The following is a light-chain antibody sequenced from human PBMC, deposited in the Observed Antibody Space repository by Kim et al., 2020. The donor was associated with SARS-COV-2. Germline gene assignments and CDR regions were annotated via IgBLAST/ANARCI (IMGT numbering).Light chain of an antibody. CDR3: PQSYISPFT. CDR1: QSISSH. J-gene: IGKJ3*01. V-gene: IGKV1-39*01. CDR2: AAS. Sequence: DIQMTQSPSSLSASVGDRVTITCRTTQSISSHLNWYQQKPGRAPKLLISAASTLQGGVPSRFSGSGSGTDFTLTISSLQPGDFATLFCPQSYISPFTFRPGTKVDIK.